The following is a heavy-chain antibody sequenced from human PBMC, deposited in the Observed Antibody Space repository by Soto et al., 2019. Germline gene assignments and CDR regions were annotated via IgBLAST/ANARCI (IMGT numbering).Heavy chain of an antibody. J-gene: IGHJ4*02. CDR2: ISYDGSNK. CDR3: LRGVGN. D-gene: IGHD7-27*01. V-gene: IGHV3-30-3*01. CDR1: GFTFSSYA. Sequence: VQLLESGGGVVQPGRSLRLSCAASGFTFSSYAMHWVRQAPGKGLEWVAVISYDGSNKYYADSVKGRFTISRDNSKNTLYLQMNSLRAEDTAVYYCLRGVGNWGQGTLVTVSS.